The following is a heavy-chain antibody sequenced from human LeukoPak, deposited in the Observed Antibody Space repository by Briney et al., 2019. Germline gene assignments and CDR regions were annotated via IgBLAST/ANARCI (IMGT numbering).Heavy chain of an antibody. CDR1: GFTFDDYA. CDR3: AKARSGISYGHFDY. Sequence: PGGSLRLSCAASGFTFDDYAMHWVRQAPGKGLEWVSLISWGGGSTYYADSVKGRFTISRDNSKNSLYLHMNSLRAEDTALYYCAKARSGISYGHFDYWGQGTLVTVSS. CDR2: ISWGGGST. J-gene: IGHJ4*02. V-gene: IGHV3-43D*04. D-gene: IGHD3-10*01.